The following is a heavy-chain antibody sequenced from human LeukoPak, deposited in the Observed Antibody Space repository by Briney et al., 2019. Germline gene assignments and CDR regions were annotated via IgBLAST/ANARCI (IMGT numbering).Heavy chain of an antibody. CDR3: ARDKGLPQAFDI. CDR2: ISYSETT. D-gene: IGHD5/OR15-5a*01. CDR1: GGSISSFY. J-gene: IGHJ3*02. Sequence: SETLSLTCTVSGGSISSFYWSWIRQPPGKGLEYIGYISYSETTSYNPSLKSRVIISVDTSKNQFSLKLTSVTAADTAVYYCARDKGLPQAFDIWGQGTMVTVSS. V-gene: IGHV4-59*01.